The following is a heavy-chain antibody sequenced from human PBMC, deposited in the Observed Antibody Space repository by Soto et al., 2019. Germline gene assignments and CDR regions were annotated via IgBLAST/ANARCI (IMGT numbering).Heavy chain of an antibody. CDR1: GFTFSHYG. D-gene: IGHD3-22*01. J-gene: IGHJ4*02. CDR3: AKDDDTSSHYSLLDF. CDR2: TWSGGRGE. V-gene: IGHV3-33*06. Sequence: QVQLVESGGGVVQPGTSLRLSCAASGFTFSHYGIHWVRQAPGKGLEGVAVTWSGGRGEYYADSVRGRFTISRDNSKTTVYLQMNSLRVEDTAVYYCAKDDDTSSHYSLLDFRGQGTLVTVSS.